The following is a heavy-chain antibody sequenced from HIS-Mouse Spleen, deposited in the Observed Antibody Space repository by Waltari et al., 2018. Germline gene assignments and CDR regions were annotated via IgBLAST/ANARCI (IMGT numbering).Heavy chain of an antibody. CDR1: GGSISSSSYY. V-gene: IGHV4-39*07. D-gene: IGHD6-13*01. CDR3: AREIPYSSSWYDWYFDL. J-gene: IGHJ2*01. Sequence: QLQLQESGPGLVKPSETLSLTCPVSGGSISSSSYYRGWIRQPPGKGLVWIGSIYYSGSTYYNPSLKSRVTISVETSKNQFSLKLSSVTAADTAVYYCAREIPYSSSWYDWYFDLWGRGTLVTVSS. CDR2: IYYSGST.